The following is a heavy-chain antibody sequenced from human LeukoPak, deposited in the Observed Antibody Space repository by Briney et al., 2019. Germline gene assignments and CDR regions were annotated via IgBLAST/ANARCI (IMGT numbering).Heavy chain of an antibody. CDR2: ISYDGSNK. CDR1: GFTFSSYA. J-gene: IGHJ6*02. CDR3: ARGGNDFWSGYYPQKRYYYYGMDV. V-gene: IGHV3-30*14. Sequence: GGSLRLSCAASGFTFSSYAMHWVRQAPGKGLEWVAVISYDGSNKYYPDSVKGRFTISRDNSKNTLYLQMNSLRAEDTAVYYCARGGNDFWSGYYPQKRYYYYGMDVWGQGTTVTVSS. D-gene: IGHD3-3*01.